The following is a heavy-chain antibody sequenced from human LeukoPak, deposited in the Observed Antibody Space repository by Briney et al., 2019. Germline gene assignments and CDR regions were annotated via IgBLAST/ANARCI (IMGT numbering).Heavy chain of an antibody. CDR2: IYPGDSDT. CDR1: GYSFTSYW. D-gene: IGHD2/OR15-2a*01. V-gene: IGHV5-51*01. J-gene: IGHJ1*01. CDR3: ARSAADRGTSLYFQH. Sequence: GESLKISCKGSGYSFTSYWIGWVRQMPGKGLEWMGIIYPGDSDTRYSPSFQDQVTISADRSTSTAYLQWSRLKASDTAIYYCARSAADRGTSLYFQHWGQGTLVTVSS.